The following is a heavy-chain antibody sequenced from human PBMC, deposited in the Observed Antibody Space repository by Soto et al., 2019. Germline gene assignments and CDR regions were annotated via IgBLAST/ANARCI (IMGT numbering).Heavy chain of an antibody. V-gene: IGHV1-69*02. CDR2: VNPILSMS. J-gene: IGHJ4*02. Sequence: QVQLVQSGAEVKRPGSSVKVSCKASGDTFNFYSINWVRQAPGVGLEWVGRVNPILSMSNYAQRFQGIVTMTADKSPSTAYMQLSRLRSQDPAIYSSSTSFRSASRAFDSWGQGALVTLSS. D-gene: IGHD1-26*01. CDR3: STSFRSASRAFDS. CDR1: GDTFNFYS.